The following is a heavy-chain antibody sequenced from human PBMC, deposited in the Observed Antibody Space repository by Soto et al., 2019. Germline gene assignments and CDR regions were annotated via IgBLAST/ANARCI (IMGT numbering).Heavy chain of an antibody. V-gene: IGHV3-23*01. Sequence: EVQLLESGGGLVQPGWSLRLSCAASGFTFSSYAMSWVRQAPGKGLEWVSAISGSGGSTYYADSVKGRFTISRDNSKNTLYLQMNSLRAEDTAVYYCAKAGYSSSWGGYWGQGTLVTVSS. J-gene: IGHJ4*02. CDR2: ISGSGGST. CDR3: AKAGYSSSWGGY. CDR1: GFTFSSYA. D-gene: IGHD6-13*01.